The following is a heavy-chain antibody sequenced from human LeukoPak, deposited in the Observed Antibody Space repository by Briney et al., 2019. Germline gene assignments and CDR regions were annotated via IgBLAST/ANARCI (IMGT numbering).Heavy chain of an antibody. CDR1: GGSISSGGYS. CDR2: IYHSGST. Sequence: PSQTLSLTCAVSGGSISSGGYSWSWIRQPPGTGLEWIGYIYHSGSTYYNPSLKSRVTISVDRSKNQFSLKLSSVTAADTAVYYCARVTNWNSCDYWGQGTLVTVSS. CDR3: ARVTNWNSCDY. J-gene: IGHJ4*02. V-gene: IGHV4-30-2*01. D-gene: IGHD1-20*01.